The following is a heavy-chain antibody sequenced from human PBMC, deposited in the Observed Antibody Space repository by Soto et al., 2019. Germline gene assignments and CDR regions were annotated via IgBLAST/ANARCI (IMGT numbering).Heavy chain of an antibody. V-gene: IGHV4-30-4*01. Sequence: PSETLALTCTVSGGSISSGDYYWRWIRQPPGKGLEWIGYIYYSGSTYYNPSLKSRVTISVDTSKNQFSLKLSSVTAADTAVYYCAGWGSKYYFDYWGQGTLVTVSS. CDR1: GGSISSGDYY. J-gene: IGHJ4*02. CDR2: IYYSGST. CDR3: AGWGSKYYFDY. D-gene: IGHD3-16*01.